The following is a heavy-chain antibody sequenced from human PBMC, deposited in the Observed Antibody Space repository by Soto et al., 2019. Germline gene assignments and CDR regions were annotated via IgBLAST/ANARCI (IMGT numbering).Heavy chain of an antibody. CDR2: ISSSSSTI. Sequence: GKGLEWVSYISSSSSTIYYADSVKGRFTISRDNAKNSLYLQMNSLRDEDTAVYYCARIIAVAGPGYFDYWGQGTLVTVSS. J-gene: IGHJ4*02. D-gene: IGHD6-19*01. CDR3: ARIIAVAGPGYFDY. V-gene: IGHV3-48*02.